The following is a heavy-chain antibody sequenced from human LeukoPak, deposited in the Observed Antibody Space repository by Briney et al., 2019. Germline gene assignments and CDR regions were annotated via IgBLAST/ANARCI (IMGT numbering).Heavy chain of an antibody. V-gene: IGHV3-23*01. CDR3: ARGGGMATSPFDY. CDR2: ISGSGGST. D-gene: IGHD5-24*01. CDR1: GFTFSSYA. Sequence: PGGSLRLSCAASGFTFSSYAMSWVRQAPGKGLEWVSAISGSGGSTYYADSVKGRFTISRDNAKNTLYLQMNSLRAEDTAVYYCARGGGMATSPFDYWGQGTLVTVSS. J-gene: IGHJ4*02.